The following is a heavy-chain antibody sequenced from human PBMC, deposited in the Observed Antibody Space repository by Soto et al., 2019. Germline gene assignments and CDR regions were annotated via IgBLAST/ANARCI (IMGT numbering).Heavy chain of an antibody. CDR2: IWYDGSNK. V-gene: IGHV3-33*01. Sequence: QVQLVESGGGVVQPGRSLRLSCAASGFTFSSYGMHWVRQAPGKGLEWVAVIWYDGSNKYYADSVKGRFTISRDNSKNTLYLQMNSLRAEDTAVYYCARDPTPYSSCPDVLDYWGQGTLVTVSS. CDR1: GFTFSSYG. CDR3: ARDPTPYSSCPDVLDY. D-gene: IGHD6-19*01. J-gene: IGHJ4*02.